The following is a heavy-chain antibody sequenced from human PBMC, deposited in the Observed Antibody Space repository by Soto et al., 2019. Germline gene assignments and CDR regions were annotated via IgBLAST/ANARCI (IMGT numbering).Heavy chain of an antibody. V-gene: IGHV3-66*01. CDR3: ARDDVLCDGGRCYGVPLDV. CDR1: GFTVSSKY. J-gene: IGHJ6*04. D-gene: IGHD2-15*01. CDR2: IQSGGPT. Sequence: GGSLRLSCAASGFTVSSKYMSWVRQAPGKWLEWVSLIQSGGPTYYADSVKGRFTISRDTSENTVHLQMDSLRAEDTAVYYCARDDVLCDGGRCYGVPLDVSGKGTTVTVSS.